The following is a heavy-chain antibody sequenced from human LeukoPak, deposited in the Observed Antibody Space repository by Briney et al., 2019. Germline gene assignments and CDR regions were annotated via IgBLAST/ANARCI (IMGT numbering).Heavy chain of an antibody. Sequence: ASVKVSCKASGYTFTGYYVHWVRQALGQGLEWMGRINPNSGGTNYAQKFQGRVTMTRDTSISTAYMELSRLRSDDTAVYYCARDLKFGYSSSWYTYWGQGTLVTVSS. CDR2: INPNSGGT. V-gene: IGHV1-2*06. D-gene: IGHD6-13*01. CDR1: GYTFTGYY. CDR3: ARDLKFGYSSSWYTY. J-gene: IGHJ4*02.